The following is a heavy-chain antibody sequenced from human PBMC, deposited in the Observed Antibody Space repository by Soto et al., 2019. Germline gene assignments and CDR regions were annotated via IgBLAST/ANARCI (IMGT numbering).Heavy chain of an antibody. CDR1: GDSVSSNSAA. CDR3: ARDLQYSSSWPRGDAFDI. J-gene: IGHJ3*02. V-gene: IGHV6-1*01. CDR2: TYYRSKWYN. Sequence: SHTLSLTCAISGDSVSSNSAAWNWIRQSPSRGLEWLGRTYYRSKWYNDYAVSVKSRITINPDTSKNQFSLQLNSVTPEDTAVYYCARDLQYSSSWPRGDAFDILGQGKMVTGS. D-gene: IGHD6-13*01.